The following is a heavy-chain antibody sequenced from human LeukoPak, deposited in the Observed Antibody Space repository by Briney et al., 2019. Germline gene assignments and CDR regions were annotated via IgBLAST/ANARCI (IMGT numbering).Heavy chain of an antibody. Sequence: ASVKVSCKASGYTFPSYFMHWVRQAPGQRLEWMGIINPTGGSTTYAQKFQGRVTMTRDTSTSTVYMELSSLRSDDTAVYYCARTAARRFDYWGQGTLVTVSS. J-gene: IGHJ4*02. CDR1: GYTFPSYF. CDR2: INPTGGST. D-gene: IGHD6-6*01. V-gene: IGHV1-46*01. CDR3: ARTAARRFDY.